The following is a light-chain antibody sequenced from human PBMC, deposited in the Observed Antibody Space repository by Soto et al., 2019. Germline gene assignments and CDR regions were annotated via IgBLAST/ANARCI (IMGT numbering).Light chain of an antibody. CDR1: QSVNIY. CDR2: GAS. Sequence: EIVMTQSPATLSVSPGERATLSCRASQSVNIYLAWYQQKPGQAPRLLIFGASSRATGIPARFSGSGSGTEFTLTISSLQPEDFATYFCQQSYTTPVYSFGQGTKVEIK. V-gene: IGKV3D-15*01. CDR3: QQSYTTPVYS. J-gene: IGKJ2*01.